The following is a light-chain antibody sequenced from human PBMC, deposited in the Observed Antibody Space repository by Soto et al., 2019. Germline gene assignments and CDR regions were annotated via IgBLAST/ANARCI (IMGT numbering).Light chain of an antibody. CDR2: DVT. V-gene: IGLV2-11*01. Sequence: QSVLTQPRSVSGPPGQSVTISCTGTSSDVGGYNYVSWYQQHPGKAPKLIMYDVTKRPSGVPDRFSGSKSGNTTSLTISGLQAEDEADYYCCSYAGSYTHVFGAGTKVTVL. J-gene: IGLJ1*01. CDR3: CSYAGSYTHV. CDR1: SSDVGGYNY.